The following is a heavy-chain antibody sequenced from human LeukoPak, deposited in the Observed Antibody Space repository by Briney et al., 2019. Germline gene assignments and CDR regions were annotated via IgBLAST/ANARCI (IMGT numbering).Heavy chain of an antibody. CDR3: AIPSSGGSGY. D-gene: IGHD2-15*01. J-gene: IGHJ4*02. CDR2: ISGSGGST. Sequence: GGSLRLSCAASGFTFSSYGMSWVRQAPGKGLEWVSAISGSGGSTYYADSVKGRFTISRDNSKNTLYLQMNSLRAEDTAVYYCAIPSSGGSGYWGQGTLVTVSS. CDR1: GFTFSSYG. V-gene: IGHV3-23*01.